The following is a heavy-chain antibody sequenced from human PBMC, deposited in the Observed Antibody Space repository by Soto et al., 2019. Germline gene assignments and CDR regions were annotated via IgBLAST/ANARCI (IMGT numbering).Heavy chain of an antibody. D-gene: IGHD6-19*01. CDR3: EREEITVAGTRDWYFDL. V-gene: IGHV3-66*01. CDR1: GFTVSSNC. J-gene: IGHJ2*01. CDR2: ICDGGST. Sequence: EVQLVESGGGLVQPGGSLRLSCAASGFTVSSNCMSWVRQAPGKGLEWVSVICDGGSTYYADSVKGRFTISRDNSKNTQYLQMNSLRAEDTAVYYCEREEITVAGTRDWYFDLWGRGTLVTVSS.